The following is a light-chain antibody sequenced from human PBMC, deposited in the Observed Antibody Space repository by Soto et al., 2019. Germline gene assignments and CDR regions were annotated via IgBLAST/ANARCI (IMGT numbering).Light chain of an antibody. CDR1: QSISSW. Sequence: DIQRTQPPSTLSASVGDRVTITCRASQSISSWLAWYQQKPGKAPKLLIYKASSLESGVPSRFSGSGSGTEFTLTISRLQPDDFATYYCQKYNSYLWTFGQGTKVDIK. CDR3: QKYNSYLWT. CDR2: KAS. J-gene: IGKJ1*01. V-gene: IGKV1-5*03.